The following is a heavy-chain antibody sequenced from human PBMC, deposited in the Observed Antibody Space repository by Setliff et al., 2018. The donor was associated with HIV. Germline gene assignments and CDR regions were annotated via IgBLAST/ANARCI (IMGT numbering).Heavy chain of an antibody. CDR3: AREGGTGRSSWYGAYWYDP. V-gene: IGHV4-39*02. CDR2: IYYSGST. J-gene: IGHJ5*02. CDR1: GGSISSSNYY. D-gene: IGHD6-13*01. Sequence: SETLSLTCTVSGGSISSSNYYWGWIRQPPGKGLEWIGSIYYSGSTYYNPSLKSRVTISVDTSKNQFSLKLNSVTAADTAVYYCAREGGTGRSSWYGAYWYDPWGQGTLVTVSS.